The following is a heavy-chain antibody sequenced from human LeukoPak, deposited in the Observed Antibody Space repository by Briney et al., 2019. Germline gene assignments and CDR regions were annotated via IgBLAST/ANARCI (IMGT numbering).Heavy chain of an antibody. D-gene: IGHD3-3*01. J-gene: IGHJ4*02. CDR3: ASRDFWSGR. CDR1: GGSISSSSYY. Sequence: NPSETLSLTCTVYGGSISSSSYYWGWIRQPPGKGLEWIGSIYYSGSTYYNPSLKSRVTISVDTSKNQFSLKLSSVTAADTAVYYCASRDFWSGRWGQGTLVTVSS. CDR2: IYYSGST. V-gene: IGHV4-39*01.